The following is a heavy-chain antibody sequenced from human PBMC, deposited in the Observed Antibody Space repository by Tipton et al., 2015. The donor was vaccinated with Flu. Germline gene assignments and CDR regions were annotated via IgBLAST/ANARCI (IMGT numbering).Heavy chain of an antibody. V-gene: IGHV4-59*01. Sequence: LRLSCSVSGASISDYYWNWIRQRPGKGLEWLAHISYSGTTDYNPSLKSRVTISVDTSKNQFSLRLSSVTAADTAVYYCARVGGDYRDTSGFIPWFDLWGQGTLVTVSS. CDR1: GASISDYY. D-gene: IGHD3-22*01. J-gene: IGHJ5*02. CDR3: ARVGGDYRDTSGFIPWFDL. CDR2: ISYSGTT.